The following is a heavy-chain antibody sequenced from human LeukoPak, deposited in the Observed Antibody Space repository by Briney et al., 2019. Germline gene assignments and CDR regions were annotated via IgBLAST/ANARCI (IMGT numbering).Heavy chain of an antibody. CDR3: AREYCSGGSCYGGFDY. V-gene: IGHV4-34*01. J-gene: IGHJ4*02. CDR1: GGSFSGYY. CDR2: INHSGST. Sequence: PSETLSLTCAVYGGSFSGYYWSWIRQPPGKGLEWIGEINHSGSTYYNPSLKSRVTISVDTSKNQFSLKLSSVTAADTAVYYCAREYCSGGSCYGGFDYWGQGTLVTVSS. D-gene: IGHD2-15*01.